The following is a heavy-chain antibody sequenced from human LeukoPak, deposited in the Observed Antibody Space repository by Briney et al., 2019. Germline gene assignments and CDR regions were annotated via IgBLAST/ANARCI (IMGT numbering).Heavy chain of an antibody. D-gene: IGHD3-22*01. Sequence: SETLSLTCTVSGGSISSYYWSWIRQPPGKGLDWIGRIYTSGSTNYNPSLKSRVTMSVDTSKSQFSLKLSSVTAADTAVYYCARAEYYYDSSGYSDAFDIWGQGTMVTVSS. J-gene: IGHJ3*02. CDR2: IYTSGST. V-gene: IGHV4-4*07. CDR1: GGSISSYY. CDR3: ARAEYYYDSSGYSDAFDI.